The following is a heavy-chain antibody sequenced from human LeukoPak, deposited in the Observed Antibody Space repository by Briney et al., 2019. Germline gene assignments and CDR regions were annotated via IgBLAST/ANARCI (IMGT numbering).Heavy chain of an antibody. CDR2: ISLAGQT. J-gene: IGHJ4*02. V-gene: IGHV4/OR15-8*02. CDR1: GGSISGTNC. D-gene: IGHD1-26*01. CDR3: SRESGAFCPFGY. Sequence: SETLSVTSGVSGGSISGTNCWSWVRQPPGQGLEWIGEISLAGQTNYNPSLNGRVTMSLDKSSNQLSLNLTSVTAADTATYYCSRESGAFCPFGYWGQGTLVIVSS.